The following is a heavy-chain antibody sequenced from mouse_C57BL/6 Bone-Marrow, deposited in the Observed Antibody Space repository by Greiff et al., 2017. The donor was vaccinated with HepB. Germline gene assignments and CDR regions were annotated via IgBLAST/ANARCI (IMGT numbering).Heavy chain of an antibody. CDR3: ARGGHYGAWFAY. V-gene: IGHV14-3*01. CDR2: IDPANGNT. D-gene: IGHD1-1*01. Sequence: EVKLVESVAELVRPGASVKLSCTASGFNIKNSYMHWVKQRPEQGLEWIGRIDPANGNTKYAPKFQGKATITADTSSNTADLQLSSLTSEDTAIYYCARGGHYGAWFAYWGQGTLVTVSA. CDR1: GFNIKNSY. J-gene: IGHJ3*01.